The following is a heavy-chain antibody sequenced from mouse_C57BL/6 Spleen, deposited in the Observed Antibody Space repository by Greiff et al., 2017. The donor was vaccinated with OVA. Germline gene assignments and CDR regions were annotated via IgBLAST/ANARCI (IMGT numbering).Heavy chain of an antibody. Sequence: VQLQQSGTVLARPGASVKMSCKTSGYTFTSYWMHWVKQRPGQGLEWIGAIYPGNGDTSYNQKFKGKAKLTAVTSASTAYMELSSLTNEDSAVYYCTRDYGSSYPAWCAYWGQGTLVTVSA. CDR1: GYTFTSYW. CDR2: IYPGNGDT. V-gene: IGHV1-5*01. J-gene: IGHJ3*01. D-gene: IGHD1-1*01. CDR3: TRDYGSSYPAWCAY.